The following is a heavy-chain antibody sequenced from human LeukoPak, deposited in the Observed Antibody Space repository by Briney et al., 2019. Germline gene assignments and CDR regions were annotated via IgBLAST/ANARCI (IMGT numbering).Heavy chain of an antibody. D-gene: IGHD4-17*01. Sequence: GRSLRLSCAASGFTFDDYAMHWVRQAPGKGLEWVSVISWNSGSIGYADSVKGRFTISRDNAKNSLYLQMNSLRAEDTALYYCAKDHDYGDQPRGMDVWGQGTTVTVSS. J-gene: IGHJ6*02. CDR1: GFTFDDYA. CDR2: ISWNSGSI. CDR3: AKDHDYGDQPRGMDV. V-gene: IGHV3-9*01.